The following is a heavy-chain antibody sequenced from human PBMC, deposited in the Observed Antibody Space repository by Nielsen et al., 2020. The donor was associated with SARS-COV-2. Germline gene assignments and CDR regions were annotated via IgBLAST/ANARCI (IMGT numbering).Heavy chain of an antibody. CDR1: CGSISSGGYY. V-gene: IGHV4-31*03. Sequence: SETLSLTCTVSCGSISSGGYYWSWISQHPGKGLEWIGYIYYSGSTYYNPSLKSRVTISVDTSKNQFSLKLSSVTAADTAVYYCAGIEYEGYYYYYYYMDVWGKGTTATVSS. CDR2: IYYSGST. CDR3: AGIEYEGYYYYYYYMDV. J-gene: IGHJ6*03. D-gene: IGHD6-6*01.